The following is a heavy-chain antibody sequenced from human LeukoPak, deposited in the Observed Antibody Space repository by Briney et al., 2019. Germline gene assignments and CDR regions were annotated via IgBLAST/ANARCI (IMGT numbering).Heavy chain of an antibody. CDR1: GYTFTGYY. Sequence: GASVKVSCKASGYTFTGYYMHWVRQAPGQGLEWMGWINPNSGGTNYAQKSQGRVTMTRDTSISTAYMELSRLRSDDTAVYYCARGYCSGGSCYYYYYYYYGMDVWGQGTTVTVSS. CDR2: INPNSGGT. J-gene: IGHJ6*02. V-gene: IGHV1-2*02. D-gene: IGHD2-15*01. CDR3: ARGYCSGGSCYYYYYYYYGMDV.